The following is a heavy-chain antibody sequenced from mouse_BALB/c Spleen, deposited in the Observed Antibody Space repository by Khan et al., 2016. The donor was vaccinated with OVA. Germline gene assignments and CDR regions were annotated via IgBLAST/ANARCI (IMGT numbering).Heavy chain of an antibody. CDR1: GYTFTSYT. D-gene: IGHD2-14*01. CDR2: INPSSGYT. CDR3: ARDGAYYRNDGGFAY. J-gene: IGHJ3*01. V-gene: IGHV1-4*01. Sequence: QVQLQQSGAELARPGASVKMSCKASGYTFTSYTIHWIKQRPGQGLEWIGYINPSSGYTNYNQKFKDKATLTADKSSTTANMQLSSLTSDDSAVYYCARDGAYYRNDGGFAYWGQGTLVTVSA.